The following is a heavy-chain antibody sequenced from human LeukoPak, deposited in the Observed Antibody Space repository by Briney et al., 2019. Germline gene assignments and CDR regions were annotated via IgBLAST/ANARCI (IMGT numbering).Heavy chain of an antibody. J-gene: IGHJ1*01. CDR2: INPNNGDT. V-gene: IGHV1-2*02. CDR3: ARQSYDILTGYYIGYFQH. D-gene: IGHD3-9*01. CDR1: GFIFTAYY. Sequence: ASVKVSCKASGFIFTAYYIHWVRQAPGQGLEWMGWINPNNGDTNYAQKFQGRVTMTRDTSVSTAYMELSRLRSDDTAVYYCARQSYDILTGYYIGYFQHWGQGTLVTVSS.